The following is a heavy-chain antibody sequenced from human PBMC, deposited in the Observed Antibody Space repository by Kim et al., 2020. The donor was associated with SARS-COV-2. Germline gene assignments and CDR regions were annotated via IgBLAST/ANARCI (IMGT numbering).Heavy chain of an antibody. CDR1: GFSLSTSGMC. CDR2: IDWDDDK. V-gene: IGHV2-70*11. J-gene: IGHJ6*03. D-gene: IGHD1-1*01. Sequence: SGPTLVNPTQTLTLTCTFSGFSLSTSGMCVTWIRQPPGKALEWLARIDWDDDKYYNTSLKTRLTISKDTSKNQVVLTMTIMDPVDTGTYYCARIRGIGTTRSQSFRYYMDVWGKGTTVTVSS. CDR3: ARIRGIGTTRSQSFRYYMDV.